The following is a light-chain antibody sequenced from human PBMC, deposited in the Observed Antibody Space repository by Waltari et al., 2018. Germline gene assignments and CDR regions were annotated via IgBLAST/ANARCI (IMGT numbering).Light chain of an antibody. CDR3: QQYNNWPPWT. V-gene: IGKV3-15*01. J-gene: IGKJ1*01. CDR1: QSVSSN. Sequence: EIVMTQSPATLSVSPGERATLSCRASQSVSSNVAWYQQKPGQAPRLLIYGESTRATGIPARFSGSGSGTEFTLTISSMQSEDFAVYYCQQYNNWPPWTFGQGTKVEIK. CDR2: GES.